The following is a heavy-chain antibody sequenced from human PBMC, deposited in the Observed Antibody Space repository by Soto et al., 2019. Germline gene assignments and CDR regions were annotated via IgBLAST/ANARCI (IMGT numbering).Heavy chain of an antibody. J-gene: IGHJ4*02. Sequence: QITLKESGPTLVKPTQTLTLTCTFSGFSLSTSGVGVGWIRQPPGKALEWLALIYWDDDKRYSPSLKSRLTITKAPSKNPVVLTMTNMDPVDTATYYCAHRPSYCSGGSCYSGFDYWGQGTLVTVSS. CDR2: IYWDDDK. V-gene: IGHV2-5*02. D-gene: IGHD2-15*01. CDR1: GFSLSTSGVG. CDR3: AHRPSYCSGGSCYSGFDY.